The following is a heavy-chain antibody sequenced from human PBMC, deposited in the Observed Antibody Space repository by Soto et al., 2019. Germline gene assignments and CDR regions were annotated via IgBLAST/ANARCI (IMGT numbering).Heavy chain of an antibody. CDR2: IYYSGST. J-gene: IGHJ5*02. D-gene: IGHD3-10*01. CDR1: GGSISSGDYY. CDR3: AGAKLSFGDHPNWFDP. Sequence: PSETLSLTCTVSGGSISSGDYYWSWIRQPPGKGLEWIGYIYYSGSTYYNPSLKSRVTISVDTSKNQFSLKLSSVTAADTAVYYCAGAKLSFGDHPNWFDPWGQGTLVTVSS. V-gene: IGHV4-30-4*01.